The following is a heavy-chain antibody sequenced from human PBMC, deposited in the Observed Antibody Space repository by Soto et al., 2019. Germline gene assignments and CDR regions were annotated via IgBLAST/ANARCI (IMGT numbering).Heavy chain of an antibody. V-gene: IGHV4-61*08. CDR1: GGSINSGGYC. CDR2: IYYGGST. J-gene: IGHJ4*02. Sequence: SETLSLTCTVSGGSINSGGYCWSWIRQHPGKGLDWIGCIYYGGSTYYNPSLKSRVTISVDTSKNQFSLKLSSVTAADTAVYYCARMVSDPILLTGYFFDYWGQGTLVTVSS. CDR3: ARMVSDPILLTGYFFDY. D-gene: IGHD3-9*01.